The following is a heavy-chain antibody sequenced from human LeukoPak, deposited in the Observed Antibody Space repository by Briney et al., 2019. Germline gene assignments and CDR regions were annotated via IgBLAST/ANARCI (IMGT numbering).Heavy chain of an antibody. J-gene: IGHJ4*02. CDR2: INSDGSST. V-gene: IGHV3-74*01. CDR3: AKGLGAVAGDFDY. Sequence: GGSLRLSCAASGFTFSAYWMHWVRQSPGKGLVWVSRINSDGSSTSYADSVKGRFTISRDIPKNTLYLQMNSLRAEDTAVYYCAKGLGAVAGDFDYWGQGTLVTVSS. CDR1: GFTFSAYW. D-gene: IGHD6-19*01.